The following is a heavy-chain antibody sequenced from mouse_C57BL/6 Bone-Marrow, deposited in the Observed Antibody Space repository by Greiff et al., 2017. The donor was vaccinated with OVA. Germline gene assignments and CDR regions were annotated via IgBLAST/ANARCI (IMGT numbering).Heavy chain of an antibody. CDR1: GFSLTSYA. V-gene: IGHV2-9-1*01. CDR2: IWTGGGT. Sequence: VQGVESGPGLVAPSQSLSITCTVSGFSLTSYAISWVRQPPGKGLEWLGVIWTGGGTNYNSALKSRLSISKDNSKSQVFLKMNSLQTDDTARYYCANYGYDEEGAMDYWGQGTSVTVSS. J-gene: IGHJ4*01. CDR3: ANYGYDEEGAMDY. D-gene: IGHD2-2*01.